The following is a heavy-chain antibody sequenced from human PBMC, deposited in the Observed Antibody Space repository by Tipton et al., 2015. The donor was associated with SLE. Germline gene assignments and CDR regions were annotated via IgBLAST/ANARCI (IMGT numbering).Heavy chain of an antibody. V-gene: IGHV4-34*01. CDR3: ARDGSSGYYFDY. CDR1: GGSFSGYY. CDR2: INHSGST. Sequence: TLSLTCAVYGGSFSGYYWSWIRQPPGKGLEWIGEINHSGSTNYNPSLKSRVTISVDTSKNQFSLKLSSVTAADTAVYYCARDGSSGYYFDYWGQGTLVTVSS. J-gene: IGHJ4*02. D-gene: IGHD3-22*01.